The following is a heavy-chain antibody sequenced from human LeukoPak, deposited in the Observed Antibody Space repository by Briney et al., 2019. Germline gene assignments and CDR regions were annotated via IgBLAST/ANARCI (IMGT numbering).Heavy chain of an antibody. D-gene: IGHD3-10*01. CDR2: ISAYNGNT. Sequence: ASVKVSCKASGYTFTSYGISWVRQAPGQGLEWMGWISAYNGNTNYAQKFQGRVTITADKSTSTAYMELSSLRSEDTAVYYCARDEGSGNIPWGQGTLVTVSS. CDR1: GYTFTSYG. V-gene: IGHV1-18*01. CDR3: ARDEGSGNIP. J-gene: IGHJ4*02.